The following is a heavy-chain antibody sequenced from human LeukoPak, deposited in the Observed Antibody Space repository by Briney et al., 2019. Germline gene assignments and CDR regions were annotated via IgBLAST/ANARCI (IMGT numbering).Heavy chain of an antibody. J-gene: IGHJ5*02. CDR1: GYTFTSYG. Sequence: GASVKVSCKASGYTFTSYGISWVRQAPGQGLEWMGWTSAYNGNTNYAQKLQGRVTMTTDTSTSTAYMELRSLRSDDTAVYYCARELNDFWSGYKPKYNWFDPWGQGTLVTVSS. CDR3: ARELNDFWSGYKPKYNWFDP. CDR2: TSAYNGNT. D-gene: IGHD3-3*01. V-gene: IGHV1-18*01.